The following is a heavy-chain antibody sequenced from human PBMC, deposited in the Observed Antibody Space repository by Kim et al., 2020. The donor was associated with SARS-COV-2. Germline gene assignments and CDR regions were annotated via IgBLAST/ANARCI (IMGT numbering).Heavy chain of an antibody. Sequence: HKSRVTIAVDTSKNQFSLKLSSVTAADTAVYYCAREVLRYFDWLSTYFDYWGQGTLVTVSS. J-gene: IGHJ4*02. D-gene: IGHD3-9*01. CDR3: AREVLRYFDWLSTYFDY. V-gene: IGHV4-30-2*05.